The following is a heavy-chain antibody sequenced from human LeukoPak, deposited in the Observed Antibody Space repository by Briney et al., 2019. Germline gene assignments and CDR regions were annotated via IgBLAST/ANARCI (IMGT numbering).Heavy chain of an antibody. D-gene: IGHD4-17*01. CDR1: GFTFSSYG. Sequence: GRSLRLSCAASGFTFSSYGMHWVRQAPGKGLEWVAVISYDGSNKYYADSVKGRFTISRDNSKNTLYLQMNSLRAEDTAVYYRAKVGTTVTLLNYFDYWGQGTLVTVSS. CDR2: ISYDGSNK. J-gene: IGHJ4*02. V-gene: IGHV3-30*18. CDR3: AKVGTTVTLLNYFDY.